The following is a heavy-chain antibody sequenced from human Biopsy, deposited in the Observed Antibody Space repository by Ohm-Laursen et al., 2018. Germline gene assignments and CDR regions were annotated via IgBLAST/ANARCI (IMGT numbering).Heavy chain of an antibody. J-gene: IGHJ5*02. CDR3: ARHYYDTSGYNWFDP. CDR1: GGTFSSYI. CDR2: VMPFFGTA. V-gene: IGHV1-69*06. D-gene: IGHD3-22*01. Sequence: SVKVSCKASGGTFSSYIFAWVRQAPGQRPEWMGDVMPFFGTAQYAPKLQGRVSMTADKTTYTAYMELTSLTSEDTAVYFCARHYYDTSGYNWFDPWGQGTLVTVSS.